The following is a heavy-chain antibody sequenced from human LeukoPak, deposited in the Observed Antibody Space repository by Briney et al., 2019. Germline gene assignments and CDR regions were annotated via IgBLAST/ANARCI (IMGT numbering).Heavy chain of an antibody. D-gene: IGHD2/OR15-2a*01. CDR3: AKDSNNQSPYYFDH. Sequence: PGGSLRLSCAASAFTFSTHATSWVRQPPGKGLEWVSGIGGIGGGTYYADSVKGRFTISRDNSKNTLYLQMNSLRVEDTAVYYCAKDSNNQSPYYFDHWGQGTLVTVSS. CDR1: AFTFSTHA. J-gene: IGHJ4*02. CDR2: IGGIGGGT. V-gene: IGHV3-23*01.